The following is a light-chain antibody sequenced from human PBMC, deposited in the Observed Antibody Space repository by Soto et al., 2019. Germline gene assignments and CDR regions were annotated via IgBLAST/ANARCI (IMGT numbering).Light chain of an antibody. CDR3: GTWDSSLSDAVV. Sequence: QSVLTQPPSVSAAPGQKVTISCSGTSPNIGRNYVAWYQQLPGTAPKLLIYDNDKRPSGIPDRFSGSKSGTSATLGITGLQTGDEADYYCGTWDSSLSDAVVFGEGTKLTVL. CDR1: SPNIGRNY. V-gene: IGLV1-51*01. J-gene: IGLJ2*01. CDR2: DND.